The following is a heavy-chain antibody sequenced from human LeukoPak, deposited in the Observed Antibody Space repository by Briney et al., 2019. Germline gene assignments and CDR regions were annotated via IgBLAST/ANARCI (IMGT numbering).Heavy chain of an antibody. V-gene: IGHV1-3*01. CDR1: GYTFTSYA. CDR3: ARDPPYYYDSSGYPPAYYYYGMDV. CDR2: INAGNGNT. D-gene: IGHD3-22*01. Sequence: ASVKVSCKASGYTFTSYAMHWVRQAPGQRLEWMGWINAGNGNTKYSQKFQGRVTITRDTSASTAYMELSSLRSEDTAVYYCARDPPYYYDSSGYPPAYYYYGMDVWGQGTTVTVSS. J-gene: IGHJ6*02.